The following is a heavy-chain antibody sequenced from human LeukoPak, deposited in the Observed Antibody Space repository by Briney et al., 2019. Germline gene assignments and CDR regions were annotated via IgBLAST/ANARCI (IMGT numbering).Heavy chain of an antibody. D-gene: IGHD3-10*01. CDR2: IYPGDSNT. CDR3: ARRGGLDY. Sequence: GESLKISCEGSGYSFSNYWIGWVRQMPGKGLEWMGIIYPGDSNTKYSPSFQGQVTISADKSVSTAYLQWSSLKASDTAMYYCARRGGLDYWGQGTLVTVSS. V-gene: IGHV5-51*01. J-gene: IGHJ4*02. CDR1: GYSFSNYW.